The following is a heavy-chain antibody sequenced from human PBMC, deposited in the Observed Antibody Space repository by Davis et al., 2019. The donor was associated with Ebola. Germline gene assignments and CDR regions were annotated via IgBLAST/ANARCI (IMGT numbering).Heavy chain of an antibody. D-gene: IGHD3-16*01. CDR2: IKQDGSET. CDR1: CFTFSGSL. V-gene: IGHV3-7*01. CDR3: ARALGGEDD. J-gene: IGHJ4*02. Sequence: GESLNISCASSCFTFSGSLMSWLRQAPGKRLEWVANIKQDGSETYYVDSVKGRFTISRDNAKNSLYLQMNSLRAEDMAVYYCARALGGEDDWGQGTLVTVSS.